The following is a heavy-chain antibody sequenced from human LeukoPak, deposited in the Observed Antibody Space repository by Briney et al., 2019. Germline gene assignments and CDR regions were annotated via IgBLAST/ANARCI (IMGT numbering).Heavy chain of an antibody. CDR3: ARLGGNYYGGYYFDP. V-gene: IGHV1-69*06. CDR2: IIPFFGTA. D-gene: IGHD1-26*01. CDR1: GGTFSSYA. J-gene: IGHJ4*02. Sequence: SVKVSCKASGGTFSSYAISWVRQAPGQGLEWMGGIIPFFGTANYAQKFQGRVTIIADKSTSTAYMELSSLRSEDTAVYYCARLGGNYYGGYYFDPWGQGTLVTVSS.